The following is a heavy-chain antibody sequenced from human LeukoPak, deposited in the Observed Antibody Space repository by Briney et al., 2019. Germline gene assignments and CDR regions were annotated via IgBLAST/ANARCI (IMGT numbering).Heavy chain of an antibody. D-gene: IGHD6-25*01. CDR1: GDSVSSDTSA. CDR3: ARGGHFEY. CDR2: TYYRSTWYY. Sequence: SQTLSLTCAISGDSVSSDTSAWNWFRPSPSRGLEWLGRTYYRSTWYYDYAVSVKSRITIYPDTSKNQFSLQLNSVTPEDTAVYYCARGGHFEYWGQGTLVTVSS. J-gene: IGHJ4*02. V-gene: IGHV6-1*01.